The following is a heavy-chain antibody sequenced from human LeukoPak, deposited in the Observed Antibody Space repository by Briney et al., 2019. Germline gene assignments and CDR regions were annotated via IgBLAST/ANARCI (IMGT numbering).Heavy chain of an antibody. CDR3: AKAAAERCARIKCYAFDS. V-gene: IGHV3-23*01. Sequence: GGSLILSCSASGFSFNSYAMNWVRQAPAKGLEWVPSINCPGRDTYHAGSVRGRFTISRDNSKNTLYLQMSHLRVEYTALYYCAKAAAERCARIKCYAFDSWGQGTLVAVSS. D-gene: IGHD1-1*01. CDR2: INCPGRDT. CDR1: GFSFNSYA. J-gene: IGHJ4*02.